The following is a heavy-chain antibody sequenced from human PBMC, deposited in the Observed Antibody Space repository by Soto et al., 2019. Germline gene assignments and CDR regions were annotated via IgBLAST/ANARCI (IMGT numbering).Heavy chain of an antibody. CDR3: AKDLSGNSLTFGY. Sequence: QVQLVESGGGVVQPGRSLRLSCAASGFTFSSYGMHWVRQAPGKGLEWVAVISYDGSDKYYADSVKGRFTISRDNSKNTLYLQMNRLGAEDTAGYYCAKDLSGNSLTFGYWGQGTLVTVSS. CDR1: GFTFSSYG. CDR2: ISYDGSDK. J-gene: IGHJ4*02. D-gene: IGHD3-16*01. V-gene: IGHV3-30*18.